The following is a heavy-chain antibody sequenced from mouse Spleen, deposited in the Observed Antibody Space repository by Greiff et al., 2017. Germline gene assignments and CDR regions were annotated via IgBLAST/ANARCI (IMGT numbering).Heavy chain of an antibody. CDR2: IYPGSGST. Sequence: VQLQQSGAELVKPGASVKMSCKASGYTFTSYWITWVKQRPGQGLEWIGDIYPGSGSTNYNEKFKGKATLTADKSSSTAYMQLSSLTSEDSAVYFCASNQYYYAMDYWGQGTSVTVSS. J-gene: IGHJ4*01. CDR3: ASNQYYYAMDY. CDR1: GYTFTSYW. V-gene: IGHV1-55*01.